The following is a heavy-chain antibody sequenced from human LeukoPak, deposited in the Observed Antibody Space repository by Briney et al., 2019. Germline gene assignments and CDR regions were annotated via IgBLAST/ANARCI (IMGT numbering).Heavy chain of an antibody. J-gene: IGHJ4*02. D-gene: IGHD2-2*01. V-gene: IGHV4-59*01. Sequence: SETLSLTCTVSGVTISSYYWSWIRQPPGKGLEWIGYIYYSGTTNYHPSLKSRITISVDTSKNQFSLKLSSVTAADKAVYYCARGARRYCSSTSCYGGGVDYWGQGTLVTVSS. CDR1: GVTISSYY. CDR2: IYYSGTT. CDR3: ARGARRYCSSTSCYGGGVDY.